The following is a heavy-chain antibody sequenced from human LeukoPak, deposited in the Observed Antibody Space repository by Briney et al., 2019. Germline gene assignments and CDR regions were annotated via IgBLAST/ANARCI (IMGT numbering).Heavy chain of an antibody. J-gene: IGHJ6*03. V-gene: IGHV1-46*01. CDR3: ARDRREGSSSFDYYYYMDV. Sequence: ASVKVSCKASGYTFTSYYMHWVRQAPGQGLEWMGIINPSGGSTSYAQKFQGRVTMTRDTSTSTVYMELSSLRSEGTAVYYCARDRREGSSSFDYYYYMDVWGKGTTVTVSS. CDR1: GYTFTSYY. D-gene: IGHD6-6*01. CDR2: INPSGGST.